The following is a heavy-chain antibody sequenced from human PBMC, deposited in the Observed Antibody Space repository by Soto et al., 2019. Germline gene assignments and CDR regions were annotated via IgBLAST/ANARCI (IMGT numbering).Heavy chain of an antibody. V-gene: IGHV4-4*02. CDR3: ARIVYDTRLNSMYFDF. CDR1: GVSISSGNW. CDR2: IFHDGTA. D-gene: IGHD3-22*01. J-gene: IGHJ4*02. Sequence: SETLSLTCAVSGVSISSGNWWTWVRQSPQRGLEYIGEIFHDGTANYYPSFERRVAISVDTSKNQFSLKLTSVTAADTAIYFCARIVYDTRLNSMYFDFWGPGTMVTVYS.